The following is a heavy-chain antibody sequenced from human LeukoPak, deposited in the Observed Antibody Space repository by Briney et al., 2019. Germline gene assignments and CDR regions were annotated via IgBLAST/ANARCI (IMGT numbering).Heavy chain of an antibody. Sequence: ASVKVSCKASGYTFTSYYMHRVRQATGQGLEWMGWMNPNSGNTGYAQKFQGRVTITRNTSISTAYMELSSLRSEDTAVYYCARGGIAAAGPFDYWGQGTLVTVSS. CDR1: GYTFTSYY. CDR3: ARGGIAAAGPFDY. J-gene: IGHJ4*02. D-gene: IGHD6-13*01. V-gene: IGHV1-8*03. CDR2: MNPNSGNT.